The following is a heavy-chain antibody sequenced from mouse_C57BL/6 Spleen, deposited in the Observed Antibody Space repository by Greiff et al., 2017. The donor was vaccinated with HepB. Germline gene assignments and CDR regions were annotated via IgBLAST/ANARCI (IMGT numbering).Heavy chain of an antibody. Sequence: QVQLQQSGAELVRPGPSVKVSCKASGYAFTNYLIEWVKQRPGQGLEWIGVINPGSGGTNYNEKFKGKATLTADKSSSTAYMQLSSLTSEDSAVYFCARMSNHYYAMDYWGQGTSVTVSS. J-gene: IGHJ4*01. V-gene: IGHV1-54*01. D-gene: IGHD2-5*01. CDR3: ARMSNHYYAMDY. CDR2: INPGSGGT. CDR1: GYAFTNYL.